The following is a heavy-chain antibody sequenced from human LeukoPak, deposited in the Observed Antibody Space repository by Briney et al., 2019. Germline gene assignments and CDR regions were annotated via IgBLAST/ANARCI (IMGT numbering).Heavy chain of an antibody. CDR3: ARLRKGRYFDYFFEY. V-gene: IGHV4-39*02. Sequence: PSATLSLTCTVSGGSVSTINSYWGWIRQPPGKGLEWIVNVYYSGRANYSPSLRSRVTMSVDTSKNRFSLKMTSVTAADTAVYFCARLRKGRYFDYFFEYWGQGTLVTVSS. CDR2: VYYSGRA. CDR1: GGSVSTINSY. J-gene: IGHJ4*02. D-gene: IGHD3-9*01.